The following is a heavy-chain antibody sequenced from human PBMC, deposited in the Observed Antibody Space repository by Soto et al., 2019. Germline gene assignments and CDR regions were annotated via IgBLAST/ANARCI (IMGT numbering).Heavy chain of an antibody. CDR3: AEGSPTLFAAAKGMPSYYYGMEV. Sequence: SVKVSSKASGFTYTSSAVQWVRQARGQRLAWIGWIVVGSGNTNHAQKLQATVTITRHMSTSTAYMELSSHRSDDTAVYYCAEGSPTLFAAAKGMPSYYYGMEVWGQGTKVTVS. V-gene: IGHV1-58*01. D-gene: IGHD3-3*01. CDR2: IVVGSGNT. CDR1: GFTYTSSA. J-gene: IGHJ6*01.